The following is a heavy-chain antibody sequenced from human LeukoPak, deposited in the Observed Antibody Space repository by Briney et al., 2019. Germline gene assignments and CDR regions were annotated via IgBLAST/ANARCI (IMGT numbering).Heavy chain of an antibody. V-gene: IGHV4-34*01. D-gene: IGHD5/OR15-5a*01. Sequence: WETLSLTCAVYGGSFSGYYWSWIRQPPGKGLEWIGEINHSGSTNYNPSLKSRVTISVDTSKNQFSLKLSSVTAADTAVYYCARGPLQRNPKSVPPIDWGQGTLVTVSS. CDR1: GGSFSGYY. J-gene: IGHJ1*01. CDR3: ARGPLQRNPKSVPPID. CDR2: INHSGST.